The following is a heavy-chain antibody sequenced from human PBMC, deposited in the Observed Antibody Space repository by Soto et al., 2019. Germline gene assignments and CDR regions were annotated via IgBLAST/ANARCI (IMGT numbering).Heavy chain of an antibody. CDR2: INTDGSST. Sequence: EVQLVESGGGLVQPGGSLRLSCADSGFSFSSYWMHWVRQGPGKGLVWVARINTDGSSTNYADSVKGRFTISRDNAKNKLYLKMNSLRAEDTAVYYCARSPGGYYIDWGQGTMVTVSS. V-gene: IGHV3-74*01. J-gene: IGHJ3*01. CDR1: GFSFSSYW. D-gene: IGHD3-9*01. CDR3: ARSPGGYYID.